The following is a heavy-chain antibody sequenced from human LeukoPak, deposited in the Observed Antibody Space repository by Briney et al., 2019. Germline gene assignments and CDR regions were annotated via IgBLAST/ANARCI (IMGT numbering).Heavy chain of an antibody. Sequence: PSETLSLTCAVYGGSFSGYYWSWIRQPPGKGLEWIGEINHSGSTNYNPSLKSRVTISVDTSKNQFSLKLSSVTAVDTAVYYCARTPRGSGYYRPLDYWGQGTLVTVSS. CDR1: GGSFSGYY. J-gene: IGHJ4*02. D-gene: IGHD3-3*01. V-gene: IGHV4-34*01. CDR2: INHSGST. CDR3: ARTPRGSGYYRPLDY.